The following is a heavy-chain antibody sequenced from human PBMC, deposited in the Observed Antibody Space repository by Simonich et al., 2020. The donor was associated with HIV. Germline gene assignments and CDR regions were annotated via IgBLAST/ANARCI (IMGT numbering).Heavy chain of an antibody. D-gene: IGHD3-10*01. Sequence: QVQLVQSGSELKKPGASVKVSCKASGYSFNTNPMNWVRQAPGEGLEWMGWINTNPGNPTYAQGFTGRFVVSLDTSVSTAFLQINSLKAEDTAGYFCAREGGRGSITMVRPRAFDSWGQGTLVTVSS. J-gene: IGHJ4*02. CDR2: INTNPGNP. V-gene: IGHV7-4-1*02. CDR3: AREGGRGSITMVRPRAFDS. CDR1: GYSFNTNP.